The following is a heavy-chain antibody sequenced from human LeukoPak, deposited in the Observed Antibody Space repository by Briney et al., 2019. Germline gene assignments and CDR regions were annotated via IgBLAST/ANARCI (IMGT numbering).Heavy chain of an antibody. CDR1: GFTFSSNW. J-gene: IGHJ4*02. V-gene: IGHV3-7*01. Sequence: GGSLRLSCAVSGFTFSSNWTNWVRQAPGKGREWVANIKQDGREKYYVDSVKGRFTISRDNAKNSLYLQMNSLRAEDTAVYYCARGHSSGWCFDYWGQGTLVTVSS. CDR3: ARGHSSGWCFDY. CDR2: IKQDGREK. D-gene: IGHD6-19*01.